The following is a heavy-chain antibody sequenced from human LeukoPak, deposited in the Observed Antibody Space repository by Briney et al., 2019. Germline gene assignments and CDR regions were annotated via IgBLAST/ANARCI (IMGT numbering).Heavy chain of an antibody. D-gene: IGHD2/OR15-2a*01. V-gene: IGHV4-4*07. J-gene: IGHJ4*02. Sequence: SETLSLTCTVSGGSISSYYWSWIRQPAGKGLEWIGRIYTSGSTNYNPSLKSRVTVSTDTSKNQFSLKLISVTAADTAVYFCAEDSDIARFYVWGQGTLVTVSS. CDR2: IYTSGST. CDR1: GGSISSYY. CDR3: AEDSDIARFYV.